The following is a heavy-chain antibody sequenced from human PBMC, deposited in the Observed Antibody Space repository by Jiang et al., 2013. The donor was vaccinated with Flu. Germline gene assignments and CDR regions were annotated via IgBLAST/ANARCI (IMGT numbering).Heavy chain of an antibody. D-gene: IGHD3-22*01. Sequence: ESGGGVVQPGRSLRLSCAASGFTFSSYAMHWVRQAPGKGLEWVAVISYDGSNKYYADSVKGRFTISRDNSKNTLYLQMNSLRAEDTAVYYCARGRVVVITITYFDYWGQGTLVTVSS. V-gene: IGHV3-30-3*01. J-gene: IGHJ4*02. CDR1: GFTFSSYA. CDR2: ISYDGSNK. CDR3: ARGRVVVITITYFDY.